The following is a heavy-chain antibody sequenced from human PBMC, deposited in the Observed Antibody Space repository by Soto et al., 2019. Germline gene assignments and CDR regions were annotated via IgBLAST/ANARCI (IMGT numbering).Heavy chain of an antibody. Sequence: GGSLRLSCKGSGFTFGDYALNWFRQSPGKWLEWVGFLRSKVYGGTADYAASVKGRFTISIDDSKSIAYLQMNSLKTDDTAVYYGTRDGVKIIDFDYGLDVWGQGXTVTVPS. CDR1: GFTFGDYA. CDR2: LRSKVYGGTA. D-gene: IGHD3-9*01. J-gene: IGHJ6*02. V-gene: IGHV3-49*03. CDR3: TRDGVKIIDFDYGLDV.